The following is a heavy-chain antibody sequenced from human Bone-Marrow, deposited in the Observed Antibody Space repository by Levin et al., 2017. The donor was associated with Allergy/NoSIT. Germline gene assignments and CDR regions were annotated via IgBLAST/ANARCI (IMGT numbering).Heavy chain of an antibody. Sequence: LSLTCAVSGFNVDDYAMHWVRQAPGKGLEWVSGITWNRGKKDYADSVKGRFTISRDNAKNPLYLQMNSLRTEDTALYYCAKDISGDGSNFDHWGQGTLVTVSS. CDR2: ITWNRGKK. V-gene: IGHV3-9*01. CDR1: GFNVDDYA. CDR3: AKDISGDGSNFDH. J-gene: IGHJ4*02. D-gene: IGHD5-24*01.